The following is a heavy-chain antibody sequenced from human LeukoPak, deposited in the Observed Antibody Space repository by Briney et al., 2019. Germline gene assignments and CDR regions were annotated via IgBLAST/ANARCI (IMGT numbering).Heavy chain of an antibody. V-gene: IGHV3-23*01. D-gene: IGHD4-11*01. CDR1: GFTSSNYA. Sequence: PGGSLRLSCTASGFTSSNYAMSWVRQAPGKGLQWVSTISGSGDSTYYADSVKGRFTISRDKSKNTLYLQMNSLRAEDTAVYYCARGIGSTVFFDHWGQGTLVTVSS. CDR3: ARGIGSTVFFDH. CDR2: ISGSGDST. J-gene: IGHJ4*02.